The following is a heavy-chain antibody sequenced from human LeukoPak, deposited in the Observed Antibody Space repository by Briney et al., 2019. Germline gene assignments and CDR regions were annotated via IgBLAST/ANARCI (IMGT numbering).Heavy chain of an antibody. CDR3: ARAAASGGSNYDAFDI. CDR1: GSSISSYY. D-gene: IGHD4-11*01. Sequence: SETLSLTCTVSGSSISSYYWSWIRQPPGKGLEWIGYIYYSGSTNYNPSLKSRVTISVDTSKNQFSLKLSSVTAADTAVYYCARAAASGGSNYDAFDIWGQGTMVTVSS. J-gene: IGHJ3*02. V-gene: IGHV4-59*01. CDR2: IYYSGST.